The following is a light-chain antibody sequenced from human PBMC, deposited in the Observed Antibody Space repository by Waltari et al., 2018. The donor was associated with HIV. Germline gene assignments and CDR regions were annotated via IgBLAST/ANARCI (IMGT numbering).Light chain of an antibody. V-gene: IGLV1-44*01. CDR2: SNN. CDR3: AAWDDSLNGVV. Sequence: QSVLTQPPSASGTPGPRVTISCSGSSPNIGSNTIKWYQQLPGTAPPLLIYSNNQRPSGVPERFSGSKSGTSASLAISGLQSEDEADYYCAAWDDSLNGVVFGGVTKLTVL. CDR1: SPNIGSNT. J-gene: IGLJ2*01.